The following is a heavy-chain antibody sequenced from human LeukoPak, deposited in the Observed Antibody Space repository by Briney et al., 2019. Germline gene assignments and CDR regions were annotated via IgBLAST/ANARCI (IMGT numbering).Heavy chain of an antibody. V-gene: IGHV1-2*02. J-gene: IGHJ6*02. CDR2: INPNSGGT. Sequence: ASVKVSCKASGYTFTGYYMHWVQQAPGQGLEWLGWINPNSGGTNYAQKFQGRGTVTRDTSIGTAYMELSRLRSDDTAVYYCARDHCSSANCYEYHYYGMDVWGQGTTVTVSS. CDR1: GYTFTGYY. D-gene: IGHD2-2*01. CDR3: ARDHCSSANCYEYHYYGMDV.